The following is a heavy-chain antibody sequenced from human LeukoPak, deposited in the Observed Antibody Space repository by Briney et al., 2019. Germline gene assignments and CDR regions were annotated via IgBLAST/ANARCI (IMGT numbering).Heavy chain of an antibody. CDR3: AKGAYGDYGYFDY. J-gene: IGHJ4*02. V-gene: IGHV1-2*02. CDR1: GYTFTDYY. CDR2: INPNIGGT. D-gene: IGHD4-17*01. Sequence: ASVKVSCNASGYTFTDYYMHWVRQAPGQGLEWMGWINPNIGGTNYAQKFQGRVTMTRDTSISTAYMELSRLRSDDTAVYYCAKGAYGDYGYFDYWGQGTLVTVSS.